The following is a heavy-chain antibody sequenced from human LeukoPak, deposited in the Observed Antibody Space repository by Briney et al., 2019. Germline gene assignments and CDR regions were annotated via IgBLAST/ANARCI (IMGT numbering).Heavy chain of an antibody. Sequence: ASVKVSCKASGYTFIGYYVHWLRQAPGQGLEWMGWINPNSGGTKYAQKFQGRVTMTRHTSISTAYMELSGLTSDDTAVYYCARWEIPVNFGEVLSPIDYWGQGTLVTVSS. V-gene: IGHV1-2*02. CDR2: INPNSGGT. CDR3: ARWEIPVNFGEVLSPIDY. J-gene: IGHJ4*01. CDR1: GYTFIGYY. D-gene: IGHD3-10*01.